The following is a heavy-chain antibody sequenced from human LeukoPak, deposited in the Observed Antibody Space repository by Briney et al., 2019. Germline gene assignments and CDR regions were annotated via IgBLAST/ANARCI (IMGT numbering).Heavy chain of an antibody. D-gene: IGHD6-13*01. CDR1: GGSISSYY. CDR3: AIEVDSIAAAGKPFDY. J-gene: IGHJ4*02. CDR2: IYYSGST. Sequence: SETLSLTCTVSGGSISSYYWSWIRQPPGKGLEWIGYIYYSGSTNYNPSLKSRVTISVDTSKNQFSLKLSSVTAADTAVYYCAIEVDSIAAAGKPFDYWGQGTLVTVSS. V-gene: IGHV4-4*08.